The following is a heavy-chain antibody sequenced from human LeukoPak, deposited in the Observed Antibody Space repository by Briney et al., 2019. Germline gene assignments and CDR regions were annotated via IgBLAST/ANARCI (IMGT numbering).Heavy chain of an antibody. CDR1: GFRLFDYG. J-gene: IGHJ4*02. D-gene: IGHD3-22*01. Sequence: GGSLRLFWVGSGFRLFDYGIRRVRQAPGKGLEWVAVVSYDGGHKYYADSVKGRFTISRDTSSDTVSLQMNSLRVEDTALYYCASDRINMMVMGHDQGFDMWGQGTLVTVSS. V-gene: IGHV3-30*03. CDR2: VSYDGGHK. CDR3: ASDRINMMVMGHDQGFDM.